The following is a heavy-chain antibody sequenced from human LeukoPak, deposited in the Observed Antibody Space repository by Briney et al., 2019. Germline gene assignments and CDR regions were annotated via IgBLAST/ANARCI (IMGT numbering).Heavy chain of an antibody. D-gene: IGHD4-17*01. CDR3: ARAVHYGERLDY. CDR1: GFTFSDYY. V-gene: IGHV3-11*04. CDR2: ISSSSTI. Sequence: KPGGSLRLSCAASGFTFSDYYMSWIRQTPGKGLEWVSYISSSSTIYYADSVKGRFTISRDNAKDSLYLQMNSLRAEDTAVYYCARAVHYGERLDYWGQGTLVTVSS. J-gene: IGHJ4*02.